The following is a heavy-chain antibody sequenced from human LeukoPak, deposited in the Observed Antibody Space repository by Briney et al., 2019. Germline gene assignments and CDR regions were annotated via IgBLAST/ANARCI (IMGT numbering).Heavy chain of an antibody. CDR3: ARHGATAYFFGY. CDR2: IYYSGTT. D-gene: IGHD1-26*01. CDR1: GGSISSNAYY. Sequence: SETLSLTCTVSGGSISSNAYYWGWIRRPPGKGLEWIGSIYYSGTTYYNPSLKSRVTISVDTSKNQFSLKLSSVTAADTAVYFCARHGATAYFFGYWGQGILVTVSS. V-gene: IGHV4-39*01. J-gene: IGHJ4*02.